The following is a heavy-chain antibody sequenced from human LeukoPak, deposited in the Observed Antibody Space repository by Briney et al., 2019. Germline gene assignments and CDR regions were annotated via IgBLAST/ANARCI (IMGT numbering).Heavy chain of an antibody. D-gene: IGHD3-10*01. J-gene: IGHJ4*02. CDR2: IIPIFGTA. V-gene: IGHV1-69*13. CDR3: ARALVDYGSGSYRSFDY. Sequence: SVKVSCKASGGTFSSYAIRWVRQAPGQGLEWMGGIIPIFGTANYAQKFQGRVTITADESTSTADMELSSLRSEDTAVCYCARALVDYGSGSYRSFDYWGQGTLVTDSS. CDR1: GGTFSSYA.